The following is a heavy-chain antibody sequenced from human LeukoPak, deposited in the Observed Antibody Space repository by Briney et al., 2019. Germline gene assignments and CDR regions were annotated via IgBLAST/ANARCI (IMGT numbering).Heavy chain of an antibody. D-gene: IGHD2-2*02. CDR1: GYNFQDYW. CDR3: AKFGIRGCSSSTRCYTSFFYYGMDV. J-gene: IGHJ6*02. CDR2: IFPQDSDT. V-gene: IGHV5-51*01. Sequence: PGGSLEISCQGSGYNFQDYWIGWARPVPGKGAEVMGRIFPQDSDTKYSPSFEGQVTISVDKSISTAYVQWGSLRVSDTAIYYCAKFGIRGCSSSTRCYTSFFYYGMDVWGQGTTVTVSS.